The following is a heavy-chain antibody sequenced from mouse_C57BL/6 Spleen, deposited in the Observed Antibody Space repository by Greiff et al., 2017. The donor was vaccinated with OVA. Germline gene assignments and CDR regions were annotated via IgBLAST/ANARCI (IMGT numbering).Heavy chain of an antibody. Sequence: QVQLQQSGAELVKPGASVKISCKASGYAFSSCWMNWVKQRPGKGLEWIGQIYPGDGDTNYNGKFKGKATLTADKSSSTAYMQLSSLTSEDSAVYFCARGFVITTVVPSLDYWGQGTTLTVSS. CDR3: ARGFVITTVVPSLDY. J-gene: IGHJ2*01. V-gene: IGHV1-80*01. CDR2: IYPGDGDT. D-gene: IGHD1-1*01. CDR1: GYAFSSCW.